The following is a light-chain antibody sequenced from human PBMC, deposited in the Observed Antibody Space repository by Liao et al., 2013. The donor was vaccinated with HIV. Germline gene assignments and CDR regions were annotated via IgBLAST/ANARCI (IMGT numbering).Light chain of an antibody. Sequence: SYVLTQPPSVSVAPGETAKITCGGDNIGTKSVHWYQQKPGQAPVLVLYYDTDRPSGIPERFSGSRSGTTVTLTISGAQAEDEADYYCQSTDSSGGWVFGGGTEADRP. V-gene: IGLV3-21*01. CDR2: YDT. CDR1: NIGTKS. J-gene: IGLJ3*02. CDR3: QSTDSSGGWV.